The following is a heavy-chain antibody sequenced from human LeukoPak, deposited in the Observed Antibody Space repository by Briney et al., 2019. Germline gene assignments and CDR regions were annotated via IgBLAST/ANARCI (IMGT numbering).Heavy chain of an antibody. Sequence: SETLSLTCAVYGGPFSGYYWSWIRQPPGKGLEWIGGINHSEITNYNPSLKSRVTISVDTSKNQFSLKLSSVTAADTAVYYCARAVTYHDVLTGYYRDYFDYWGQGILVTVSS. V-gene: IGHV4-34*01. CDR2: INHSEIT. CDR3: ARAVTYHDVLTGYYRDYFDY. CDR1: GGPFSGYY. D-gene: IGHD3-9*01. J-gene: IGHJ4*02.